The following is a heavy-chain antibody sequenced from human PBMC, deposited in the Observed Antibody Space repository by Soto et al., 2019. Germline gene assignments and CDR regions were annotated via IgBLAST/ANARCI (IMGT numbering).Heavy chain of an antibody. D-gene: IGHD6-19*01. J-gene: IGHJ4*02. CDR2: ISVYNGNT. CDR3: ARDGAPRLAHTFDY. CDR1: GYTFSSYA. V-gene: IGHV1-18*01. Sequence: VASVKVSCKASGYTFSSYAISWVRQAPGQGLEWMGWISVYNGNTNYPQRLQGRVTMTTDTSTSTAYMELSSLRSDDTAVYYCARDGAPRLAHTFDYWGQGTLVTVSS.